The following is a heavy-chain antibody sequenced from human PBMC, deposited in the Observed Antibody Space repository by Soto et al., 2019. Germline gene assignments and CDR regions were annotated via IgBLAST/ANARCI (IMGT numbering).Heavy chain of an antibody. V-gene: IGHV3-73*02. CDR1: GFTFSGSA. CDR2: IRSKANSYAT. Sequence: EVQLVESGGGLVQPGGSLKLSCAASGFTFSGSAMHWVRQASGKGLEWVGRIRSKANSYATAYAASVKGRFTISREDSKNTAYLQRNSLKTEDTAVYYCTRRSYCGGVCYDLKAPYGMDVWGQGTTVTVSS. CDR3: TRRSYCGGVCYDLKAPYGMDV. J-gene: IGHJ6*02. D-gene: IGHD2-21*02.